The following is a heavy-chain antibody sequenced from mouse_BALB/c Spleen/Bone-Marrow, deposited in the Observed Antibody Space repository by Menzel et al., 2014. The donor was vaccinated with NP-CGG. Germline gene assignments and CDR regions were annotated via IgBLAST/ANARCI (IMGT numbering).Heavy chain of an antibody. J-gene: IGHJ4*01. V-gene: IGHV5-17*02. D-gene: IGHD1-2*01. CDR1: GFTFXSFG. CDR2: ISSGSSTI. Sequence: EVKLVESGGGLVRPGGSRKLSCAASGFTFXSFGMHWVRQAPEKGLEWVAYISSGSSTIYYADTVKGRFTISRDNPKNTLFLQMTSLRSEDTAMYYCARSLLRLSYAMDYWGQGTSVTVSS. CDR3: ARSLLRLSYAMDY.